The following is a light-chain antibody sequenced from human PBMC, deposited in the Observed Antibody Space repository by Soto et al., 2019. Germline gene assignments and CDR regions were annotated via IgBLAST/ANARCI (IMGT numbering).Light chain of an antibody. CDR2: GAS. CDR3: QQYGSSPQT. J-gene: IGKJ1*01. V-gene: IGKV3-20*01. Sequence: EIVLTQSPGTLALSPGERATLSCRASQSVPNRYLAWYQQKPGQAPRLLIYGASSRATGVPDRFSGSGSGTDFTLTISRLEPEDFAVYYCQQYGSSPQTFGQGTNVDIK. CDR1: QSVPNRY.